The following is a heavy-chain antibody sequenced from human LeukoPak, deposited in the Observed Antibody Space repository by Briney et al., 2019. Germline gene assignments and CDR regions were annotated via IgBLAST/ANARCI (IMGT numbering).Heavy chain of an antibody. CDR2: ISYDGSSK. D-gene: IGHD2/OR15-2a*01. CDR1: GFTFKSYV. CDR3: ARVQAYSTTLWARNNYNYALDV. J-gene: IGHJ6*02. V-gene: IGHV3-30-3*01. Sequence: SGGSLRLSCVASGFTFKSYVMNWVRQAPGKGLEWLADISYDGSSKYYADAVKGRFTISRDSSSNTLYLQMNSLRGEDTAVYFCARVQAYSTTLWARNNYNYALDVWGQGTTVTVSS.